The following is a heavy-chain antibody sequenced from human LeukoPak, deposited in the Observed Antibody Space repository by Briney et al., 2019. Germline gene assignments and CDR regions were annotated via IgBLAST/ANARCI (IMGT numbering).Heavy chain of an antibody. CDR2: INPNSGGT. J-gene: IGHJ4*02. CDR3: ARAMVRGVIRYYFDY. Sequence: GASVKVSCKASGYTFTGYYMHWARQAPGQGLEWMGWINPNSGGTNYAQKFQGRVTMTRDTSISTAYMELSRLRSDDTAVYYCARAMVRGVIRYYFDYWGQGTLVTVSS. D-gene: IGHD3-10*01. CDR1: GYTFTGYY. V-gene: IGHV1-2*02.